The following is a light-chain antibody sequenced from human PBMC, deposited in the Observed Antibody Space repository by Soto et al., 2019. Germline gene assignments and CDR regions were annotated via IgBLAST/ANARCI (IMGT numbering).Light chain of an antibody. CDR1: SNDVGAYNY. Sequence: QSVLTQPASVSGSPGQSITISCTGTSNDVGAYNYVSWFQQHPGKAPKLMIYEVTKRPSGVPDRFSGSKSGNTASLTVSGLQAEDEADYYCCSYAGNHDYVFGTGTKVTVL. J-gene: IGLJ1*01. CDR2: EVT. CDR3: CSYAGNHDYV. V-gene: IGLV2-8*01.